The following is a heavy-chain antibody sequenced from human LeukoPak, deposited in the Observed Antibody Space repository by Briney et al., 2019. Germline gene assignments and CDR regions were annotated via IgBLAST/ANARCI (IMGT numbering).Heavy chain of an antibody. Sequence: GGSLRLSCAAFGFAFSSYAMSWVRQAPGKGLEWVSAISGSGGSTYYADSVKGRFTISRDNSKNTLYLQMNSLRAEDTAVYYCAKAESGYDLFGNFDYWGQGTLVTVSS. D-gene: IGHD5-12*01. J-gene: IGHJ4*02. CDR1: GFAFSSYA. V-gene: IGHV3-23*01. CDR2: ISGSGGST. CDR3: AKAESGYDLFGNFDY.